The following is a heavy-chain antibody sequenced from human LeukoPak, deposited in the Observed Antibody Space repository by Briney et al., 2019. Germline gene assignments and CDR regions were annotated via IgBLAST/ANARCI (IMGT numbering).Heavy chain of an antibody. Sequence: MPGGPLRLPCAASGFTFSSYSMNWVRQAPGKGLEWVSSISSSSSYIYYADSVKGRFTISRDNAKNSLYLQMNSLRAEDTAVYYCARDSVAGVFDIWGQGTMVTVSS. V-gene: IGHV3-21*01. CDR1: GFTFSSYS. J-gene: IGHJ3*02. CDR3: ARDSVAGVFDI. CDR2: ISSSSSYI. D-gene: IGHD6-19*01.